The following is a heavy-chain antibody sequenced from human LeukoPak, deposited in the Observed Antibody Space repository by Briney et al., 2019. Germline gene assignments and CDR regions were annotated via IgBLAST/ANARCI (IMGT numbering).Heavy chain of an antibody. Sequence: GGSLRLSCAASGFTVSSNYMSWVRQAPGKGLEWVSVIYSGGSTYYADSVKGRFTISRHNSKNTLYLQMNSPRAEDTAVYYCASRYDFWSGYTGYHYYYYGMDVWGQGTTVTVSS. J-gene: IGHJ6*02. V-gene: IGHV3-53*04. CDR1: GFTVSSNY. CDR3: ASRYDFWSGYTGYHYYYYGMDV. CDR2: IYSGGST. D-gene: IGHD3-3*01.